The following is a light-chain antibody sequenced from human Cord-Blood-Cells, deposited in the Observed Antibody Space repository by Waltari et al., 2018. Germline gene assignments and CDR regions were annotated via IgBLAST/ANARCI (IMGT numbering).Light chain of an antibody. CDR1: QSVLYSSNNKNY. J-gene: IGKJ2*03. Sequence: LGERATINCKSSQSVLYSSNNKNYLAWYQQKPGQPPKLLIYWASTRESGVPDRFSGSGSGTDFTLTISSLQTEDVAVYYCQQYYSTPYSFGQGTKLEIK. CDR3: QQYYSTPYS. V-gene: IGKV4-1*01. CDR2: WAS.